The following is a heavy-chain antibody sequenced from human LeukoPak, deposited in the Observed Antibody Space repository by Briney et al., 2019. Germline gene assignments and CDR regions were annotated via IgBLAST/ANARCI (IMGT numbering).Heavy chain of an antibody. CDR3: AKFFFDSSGHY. D-gene: IGHD3-22*01. CDR2: ISSSGSTI. J-gene: IGHJ4*02. V-gene: IGHV3-11*04. Sequence: GGSLRLSCAASGFTFSDYYMSWIRQAPGKGLEWVSYISSSGSTIYYADSVKGRFTISRDNSKDTLYLQMDSLRDEDTALYYCAKFFFDSSGHYWGQGALVTVSS. CDR1: GFTFSDYY.